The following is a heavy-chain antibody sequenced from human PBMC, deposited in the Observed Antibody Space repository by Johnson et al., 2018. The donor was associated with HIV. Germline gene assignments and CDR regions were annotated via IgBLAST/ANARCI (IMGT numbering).Heavy chain of an antibody. CDR2: ISYDGSNE. J-gene: IGHJ3*02. CDR3: AKEFSVGVSMTFDI. V-gene: IGHV3-30*18. Sequence: QMQLVESGGGVVQPGRSLRLSCAASGFTFSSYDMHWVRQAPGKGLDWVAFISYDGSNEYYADSVKGRFTISRDNSKNTVYLQMNSLRPYDTAVYYCAKEFSVGVSMTFDIWGQGTMVTVSS. CDR1: GFTFSSYD. D-gene: IGHD3-10*01.